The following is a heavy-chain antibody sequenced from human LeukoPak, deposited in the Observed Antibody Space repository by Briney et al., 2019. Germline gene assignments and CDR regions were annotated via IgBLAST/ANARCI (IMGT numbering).Heavy chain of an antibody. CDR3: AREIPYGEFSFDY. Sequence: GGSLRLSCAASGFTFSSYGMHWVRQAPGKGLEWVSYLSSSGTIYYIDSVKGRFTISRDNAKNSLYLQMNSLRAEDTAVYYCAREIPYGEFSFDYWGQGTLVTVSS. CDR2: LSSSGTI. CDR1: GFTFSSYG. V-gene: IGHV3-48*04. J-gene: IGHJ4*02. D-gene: IGHD4-17*01.